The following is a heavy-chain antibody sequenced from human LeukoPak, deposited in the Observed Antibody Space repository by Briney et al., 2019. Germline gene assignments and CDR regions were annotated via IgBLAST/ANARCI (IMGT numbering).Heavy chain of an antibody. V-gene: IGHV3-23*01. J-gene: IGHJ5*02. Sequence: GGSLRLSCAASGFTFRGYDMTWVRQAPGKGLEWVSVINESGGTTYYAASVKGRFTISRDSSKNTLYLQLSSLRAEDTALYYCAKADSTSLNWFDPWGQGTLVTVSS. D-gene: IGHD2-21*01. CDR1: GFTFRGYD. CDR3: AKADSTSLNWFDP. CDR2: INESGGTT.